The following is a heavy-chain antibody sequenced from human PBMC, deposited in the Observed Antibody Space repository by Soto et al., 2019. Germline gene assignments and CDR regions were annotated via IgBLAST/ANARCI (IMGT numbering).Heavy chain of an antibody. CDR3: AXXXXXXXDD. Sequence: AXVKVSCKASGYTFTSYGISWVRQAPGQGXEWMGWXSAYNGNTXXAQXLQGRVTMTTDTSTSTAYMELRSLRSDDTAVYYCAXXXXXXXDDXGQGTLVTVAS. CDR1: GYTFTSYG. V-gene: IGHV1-18*01. J-gene: IGHJ4*02. CDR2: XSAYNGNT.